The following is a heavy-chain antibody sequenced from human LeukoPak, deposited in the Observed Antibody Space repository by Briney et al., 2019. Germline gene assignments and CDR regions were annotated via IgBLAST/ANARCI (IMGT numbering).Heavy chain of an antibody. Sequence: SGGSLRLSCAASGFTFSSYNMNWVRQAPGKGLEWVSSISSSSTYIYYADSMKGRFTLSRDNAKNALYLQMNSLRAEDTAVYYCAKDLHYGSADYWGQGTLVTVSS. CDR1: GFTFSSYN. V-gene: IGHV3-21*01. CDR3: AKDLHYGSADY. J-gene: IGHJ4*02. D-gene: IGHD3-10*01. CDR2: ISSSSTYI.